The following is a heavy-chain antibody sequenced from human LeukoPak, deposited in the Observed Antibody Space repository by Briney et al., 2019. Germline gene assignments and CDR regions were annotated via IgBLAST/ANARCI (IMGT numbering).Heavy chain of an antibody. CDR1: GFTFSSYE. J-gene: IGHJ3*02. CDR2: ISSSGSTI. Sequence: GGSLRLSCAASGFTFSSYEMNWVRQAPGKGLEWVSYISSSGSTIYYADSVKGRFTVSRDNAKNSLYLQMNSLRAEDTAVYYCARVSPGVLDAFDIWGQGTMVTVSS. V-gene: IGHV3-48*03. CDR3: ARVSPGVLDAFDI.